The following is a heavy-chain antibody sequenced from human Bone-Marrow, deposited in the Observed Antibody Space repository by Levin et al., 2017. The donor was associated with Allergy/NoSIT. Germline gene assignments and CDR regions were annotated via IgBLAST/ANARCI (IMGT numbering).Heavy chain of an antibody. CDR2: IYYSGST. J-gene: IGHJ5*02. V-gene: IGHV4-39*01. D-gene: IGHD4-17*01. CDR1: GGSISSSSYY. Sequence: PSETLSLTCTVSGGSISSSSYYWGWIRQPPGKGLEWIGSIYYSGSTYYNPSLKSRVTISVDTSKNQFSLKLSSVTAADTAVYYCARQIHGDSYPIRGWFDPWGQGTLVTVSS. CDR3: ARQIHGDSYPIRGWFDP.